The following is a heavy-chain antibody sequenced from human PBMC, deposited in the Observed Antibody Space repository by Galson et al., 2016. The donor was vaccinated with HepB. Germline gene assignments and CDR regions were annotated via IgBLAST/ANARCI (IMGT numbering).Heavy chain of an antibody. CDR3: ARDLYCTSTSCSPYYYYGMDV. D-gene: IGHD2-2*01. Sequence: SVKVSCKASGYTFTGYYMHWVRQAPGQGLEWMGWINPNSGGTNYAQKFQGWVTMTRDTSISTAYMELSRLRSDDTAVYYCARDLYCTSTSCSPYYYYGMDVWGQGTTVTVSS. CDR2: INPNSGGT. J-gene: IGHJ6*02. CDR1: GYTFTGYY. V-gene: IGHV1-2*04.